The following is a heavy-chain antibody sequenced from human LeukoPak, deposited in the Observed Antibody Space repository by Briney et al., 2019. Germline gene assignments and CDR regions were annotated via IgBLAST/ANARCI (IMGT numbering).Heavy chain of an antibody. CDR1: GGSFSGYY. CDR3: ARASIHSGYDFFDY. CDR2: INHSGST. V-gene: IGHV4-34*01. D-gene: IGHD5-12*01. Sequence: SETLSLTCAVYGGSFSGYYWSWIRQPPGKGLEWIGEINHSGSTNYNPSLKSRVTISVDTSKNQFSLKLSSVTAADTAVHYCARASIHSGYDFFDYWGQGTLVTVSS. J-gene: IGHJ4*02.